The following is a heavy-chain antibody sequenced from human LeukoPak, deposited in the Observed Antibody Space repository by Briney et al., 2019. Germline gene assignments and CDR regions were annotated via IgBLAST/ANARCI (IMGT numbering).Heavy chain of an antibody. CDR1: GYSISSGYY. CDR3: ARLYYGGMTYYYYYMDV. CDR2: IYHSGST. V-gene: IGHV4-38-2*01. J-gene: IGHJ6*03. D-gene: IGHD4-23*01. Sequence: SETLSLTCAVSGYSISSGYYWGWIRQPPGKGLEWIGSIYHSGSTYYNPSLKSRVTISVDTSKNQFSLKLSSVTAAYTAVYYCARLYYGGMTYYYYYMDVWGKGTTVTVSS.